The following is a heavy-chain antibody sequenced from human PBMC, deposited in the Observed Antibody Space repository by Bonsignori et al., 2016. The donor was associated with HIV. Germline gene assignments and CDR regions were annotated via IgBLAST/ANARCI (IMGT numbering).Heavy chain of an antibody. V-gene: IGHV4-34*01. CDR2: VKHTGST. CDR1: GGSFSGYY. Sequence: QVRLQQWGAGLLKPSETLSLTCTVYGGSFSGYYWSWIRQPPREGAWSGLGKVKHTGSTNYNPSLKSRVTMSVDTSGSQFSLKLKSMTAADTAVYFCARGWSPMPHYRKGYWFDPWGQGTLVTVSS. D-gene: IGHD2-2*01. J-gene: IGHJ5*02. CDR3: ARGWSPMPHYRKGYWFDP.